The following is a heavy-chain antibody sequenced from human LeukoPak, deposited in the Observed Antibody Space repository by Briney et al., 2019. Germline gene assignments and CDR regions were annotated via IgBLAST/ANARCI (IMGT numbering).Heavy chain of an antibody. J-gene: IGHJ4*02. D-gene: IGHD3-10*01. CDR2: IIPIFGTA. CDR3: ARMAPDYYGSGSYDY. Sequence: SVKVSCKASGGTFSTYAFSWVRQAPGQGLEWMGGIIPIFGTANYAQKFQGRVTITADESTTTAYLELSSLRSEDTAVYYCARMAPDYYGSGSYDYWGQGTLVTVSS. V-gene: IGHV1-69*13. CDR1: GGTFSTYA.